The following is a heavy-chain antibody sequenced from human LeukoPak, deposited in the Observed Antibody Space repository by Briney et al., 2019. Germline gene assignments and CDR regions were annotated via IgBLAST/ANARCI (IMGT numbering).Heavy chain of an antibody. Sequence: GASVKVSCKASGYTFTSYAMNWVRQAHGQGLEWMGWINTNTGNPTYAQGFTGRFVFSLDTSVSTAYLQISSLKAEDTAVYYCARAYSSSWYRDFDYWGQGTLVTVSS. V-gene: IGHV7-4-1*02. CDR2: INTNTGNP. CDR3: ARAYSSSWYRDFDY. CDR1: GYTFTSYA. J-gene: IGHJ4*02. D-gene: IGHD6-13*01.